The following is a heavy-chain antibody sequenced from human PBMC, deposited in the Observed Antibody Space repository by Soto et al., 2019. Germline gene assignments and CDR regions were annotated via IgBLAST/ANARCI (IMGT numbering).Heavy chain of an antibody. Sequence: GGSLRLSCAASGFTFSTYWMNWVRQTPGKGLMWVSRISPDGSNRGYADSVKGRFTISRDNSKNTLFLQMNSLRVEDTAIYYCAKKVNSGPGSQYFDYWGQGTLVTVSS. D-gene: IGHD3-10*01. CDR2: ISPDGSNR. J-gene: IGHJ4*02. CDR1: GFTFSTYW. CDR3: AKKVNSGPGSQYFDY. V-gene: IGHV3-74*01.